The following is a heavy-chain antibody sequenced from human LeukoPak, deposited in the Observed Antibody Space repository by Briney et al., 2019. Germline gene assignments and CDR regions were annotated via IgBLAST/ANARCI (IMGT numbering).Heavy chain of an antibody. CDR1: GDRVSSKNSA. J-gene: IGHJ4*02. CDR3: ARDFGTTGWHTFDY. D-gene: IGHD6-19*01. V-gene: IGHV6-1*01. Sequence: QTLSLTCVVSGDRVSSKNSAWNWMVQSPSRNLEWLGRTYYRSKWYNDYAESMEGRMTISQDTSKNQYSLHLNSVTPDDTAVYYCARDFGTTGWHTFDYWGQGTLVTVSS. CDR2: TYYRSKWYN.